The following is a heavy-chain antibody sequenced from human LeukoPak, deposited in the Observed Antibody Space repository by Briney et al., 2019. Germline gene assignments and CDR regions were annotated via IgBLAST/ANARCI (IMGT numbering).Heavy chain of an antibody. CDR3: ANDRRRIVGATPLDY. CDR2: ISYDGSNK. D-gene: IGHD1-26*01. V-gene: IGHV3-30*18. J-gene: IGHJ4*02. Sequence: RGSLRLSCAASGFTFSSYGMHWVRQAPGKGLEWVAVISYDGSNKYYADSVKGRFTISRDNSKNTLYLQMNSLRAEDTAVYYCANDRRRIVGATPLDYWGQGTLVTVSS. CDR1: GFTFSSYG.